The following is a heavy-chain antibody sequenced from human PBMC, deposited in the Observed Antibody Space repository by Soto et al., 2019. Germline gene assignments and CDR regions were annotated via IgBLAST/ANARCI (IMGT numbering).Heavy chain of an antibody. D-gene: IGHD4-4*01. Sequence: ASVKVSCKASAYTFITYGISWVRQAPGQGLEWMGWISGYNGQTNYAQKFRGRVTITTDTSTSTAYMELRSLRSDDTAVYFCAKADDYNYGGSGGQNDFWGQGTLVTVSS. CDR1: AYTFITYG. CDR3: AKADDYNYGGSGGQNDF. J-gene: IGHJ4*02. V-gene: IGHV1-18*01. CDR2: ISGYNGQT.